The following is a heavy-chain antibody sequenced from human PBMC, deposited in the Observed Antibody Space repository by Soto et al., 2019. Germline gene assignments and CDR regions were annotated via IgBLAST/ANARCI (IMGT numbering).Heavy chain of an antibody. CDR2: ISGSGAGT. CDR3: ANARYCSGGSCYGPPYYYGMDV. D-gene: IGHD2-15*01. V-gene: IGHV3-23*01. Sequence: EVHLLESGGGLVQPGGSLRLSCAASGFPFSSYAMSWVRQAPGKGLEWVSGISGSGAGTYYADSVQGRFTISRDNSENTLYLEMNSLRAEDTAVYYCANARYCSGGSCYGPPYYYGMDVWGQGTTVTVSS. J-gene: IGHJ6*02. CDR1: GFPFSSYA.